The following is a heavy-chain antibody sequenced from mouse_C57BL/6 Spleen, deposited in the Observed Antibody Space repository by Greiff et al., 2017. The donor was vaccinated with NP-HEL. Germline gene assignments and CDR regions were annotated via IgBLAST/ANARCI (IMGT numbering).Heavy chain of an antibody. J-gene: IGHJ1*03. D-gene: IGHD1-1*01. CDR2: INPNYGTT. CDR3: ASLYYYGSSYDWYFDV. V-gene: IGHV1-39*01. CDR1: GYSFTDYN. Sequence: EVQLQQSGPELVKPGASVKISCKASGYSFTDYNMNWVKQSNGKSLEWIGVINPNYGTTSYNQKFKGKATLTVDQSSSTAYMQLNSLTSEDSAVYYCASLYYYGSSYDWYFDVWGTGTTVTVSS.